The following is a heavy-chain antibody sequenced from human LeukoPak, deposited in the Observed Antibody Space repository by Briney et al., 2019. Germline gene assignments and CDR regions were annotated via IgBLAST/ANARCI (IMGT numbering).Heavy chain of an antibody. CDR1: GGCISSSSYY. CDR3: ARDAGATKGALPGH. CDR2: IYYSGST. V-gene: IGHV4-39*07. D-gene: IGHD1-26*01. Sequence: NPSETLSLTCTVSGGCISSSSYYWGWIRQPPGKGLEWIGSIYYSGSTYYNPSLKSRVTISVDTSKNQFSLKLSSVTAADTAVYYCARDAGATKGALPGHWGQGTLVTVSS. J-gene: IGHJ4*02.